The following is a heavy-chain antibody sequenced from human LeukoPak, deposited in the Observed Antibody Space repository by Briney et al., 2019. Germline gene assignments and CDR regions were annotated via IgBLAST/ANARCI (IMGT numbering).Heavy chain of an antibody. CDR2: ISAYNGNT. D-gene: IGHD2-21*02. CDR1: GYTFTSYG. CDR3: ARLAYCGGDCYSNQLDY. Sequence: ASVKVSCKASGYTFTSYGISWVRQAPGQGLEWMGWISAYNGNTNYAQKLQGRVTMTTDTSTSTAYMELRSLRFDDTAVYYCARLAYCGGDCYSNQLDYWGQGTLVTVSS. V-gene: IGHV1-18*01. J-gene: IGHJ4*02.